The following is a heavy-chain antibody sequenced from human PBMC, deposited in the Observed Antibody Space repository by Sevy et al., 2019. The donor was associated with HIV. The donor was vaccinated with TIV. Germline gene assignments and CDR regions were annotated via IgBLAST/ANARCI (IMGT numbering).Heavy chain of an antibody. D-gene: IGHD6-13*01. Sequence: GGSLRLSCAASGFTFSSYSMNWVRQAPGKGLEWVSYISSSSSTIYYADSVKGRFTISRDNAKNSLYLQMNSLRAEDTAVYYCARESPIAAAGTLEYFQHWGQGTLVTVSS. CDR3: ARESPIAAAGTLEYFQH. CDR1: GFTFSSYS. V-gene: IGHV3-48*01. J-gene: IGHJ1*01. CDR2: ISSSSSTI.